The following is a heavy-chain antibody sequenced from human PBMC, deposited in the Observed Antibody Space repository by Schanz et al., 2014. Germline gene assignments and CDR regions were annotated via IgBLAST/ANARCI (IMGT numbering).Heavy chain of an antibody. CDR1: GFTFSGYA. Sequence: EVQLLESGGGLVQPGGSLRISCAASGFTFSGYAMSWVRQAPGKGLEWVSGIGGSGDSTHYADSVKGRFIISRDNSKNTLYLEMNRLRVDDTAVYYCSKDKQGSRSDDSWGLGTLVTVSS. CDR3: SKDKQGSRSDDS. V-gene: IGHV3-23*01. CDR2: IGGSGDST. J-gene: IGHJ5*01. D-gene: IGHD2-15*01.